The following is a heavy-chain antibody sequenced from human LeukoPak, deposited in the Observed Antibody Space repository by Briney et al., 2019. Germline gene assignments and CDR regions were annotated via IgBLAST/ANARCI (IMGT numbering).Heavy chain of an antibody. CDR3: ARDYCTTVSCAYSDC. CDR1: GFTLSNYW. Sequence: PGGSLRLSCAASGFTLSNYWMSWVRQAPGKGLEWVANIKQDGSEKLYVDSLKGRFTISRDNAKNALYLQMNSLRAEDTGVYYCARDYCTTVSCAYSDCWGQGTLVTVSS. D-gene: IGHD2-8*01. J-gene: IGHJ4*02. V-gene: IGHV3-7*01. CDR2: IKQDGSEK.